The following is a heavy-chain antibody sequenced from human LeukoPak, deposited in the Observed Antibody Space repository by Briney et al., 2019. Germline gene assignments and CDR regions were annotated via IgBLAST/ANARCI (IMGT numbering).Heavy chain of an antibody. D-gene: IGHD1-14*01. CDR1: GGSFSGYY. CDR3: ARSVYNTLDY. CDR2: INHSGST. V-gene: IGHV4-34*01. J-gene: IGHJ4*02. Sequence: SETLSLTWAVYGGSFSGYYWSWIRQPPGKGLEWIGEINHSGSTNYNPSLKSRVTISVDTSKNQFSLKLSSVTAADTAVYYCARSVYNTLDYWGQGTLVTVSS.